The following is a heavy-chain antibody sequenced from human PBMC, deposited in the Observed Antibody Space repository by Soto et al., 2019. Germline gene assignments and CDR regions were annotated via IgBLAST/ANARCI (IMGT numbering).Heavy chain of an antibody. V-gene: IGHV4-34*01. Sequence: QVQLQQWGAGLLKPSETLSLTCAVYGGSFSGYYWTWIRQPPGTGLEWIGEINHSGSTNYNPSLKSRGTISVDTSKNQFSLKLTFVTAADTAVYYCARDKITGLFDYWGQGTLVTVSS. J-gene: IGHJ4*02. CDR2: INHSGST. CDR1: GGSFSGYY. CDR3: ARDKITGLFDY. D-gene: IGHD2-8*02.